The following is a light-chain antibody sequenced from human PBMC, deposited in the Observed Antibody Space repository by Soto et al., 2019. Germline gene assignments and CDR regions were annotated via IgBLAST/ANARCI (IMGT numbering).Light chain of an antibody. CDR1: QGISNY. CDR2: AAS. V-gene: IGKV1-27*01. CDR3: QKYKSAPPRFT. J-gene: IGKJ3*01. Sequence: DIQMTQSPSSLSASVGDRVTITCRASQGISNYLAWYQQKPGKVPKLLIYAASTLQSGVPSRFSGSGSGTDFTLTISSLQPEDVATYYCQKYKSAPPRFTFGPGTKVDIK.